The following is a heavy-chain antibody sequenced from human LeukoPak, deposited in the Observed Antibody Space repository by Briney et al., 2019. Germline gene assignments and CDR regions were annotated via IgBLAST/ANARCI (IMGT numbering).Heavy chain of an antibody. CDR1: GYSISSGYY. J-gene: IGHJ6*03. D-gene: IGHD6-13*01. V-gene: IGHV4-38-2*02. CDR2: IYHSGNT. Sequence: PSETLSLTCSVSGYSISSGYYWGWIRQPPGKGLEWIGSIYHSGNTYYNPSLKSRVTISVDTSKNQFSLKLSSVTAADTAVYYCARVGAAAGRGRLYYYYYYMDVWGKGTTVTVSS. CDR3: ARVGAAAGRGRLYYYYYYMDV.